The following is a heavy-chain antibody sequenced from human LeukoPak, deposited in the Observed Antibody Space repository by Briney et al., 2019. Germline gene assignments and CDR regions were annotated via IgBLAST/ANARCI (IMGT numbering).Heavy chain of an antibody. Sequence: LSGGSLRHSCAASGFSFSGYIMNYVREAPGKSLKWVSYIYPGSSALYYPGSVKSRFTISRDSAKSSLYLQMNSLSAEDRAVYYCARAAYKSGTDYWSQGTLVTVSS. J-gene: IGHJ4*02. CDR1: GFSFSGYI. CDR2: IYPGSSAL. D-gene: IGHD6-19*01. CDR3: ARAAYKSGTDY. V-gene: IGHV3-48*01.